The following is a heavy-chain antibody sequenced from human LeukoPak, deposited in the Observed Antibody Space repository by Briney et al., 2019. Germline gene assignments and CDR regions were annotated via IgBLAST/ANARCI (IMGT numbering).Heavy chain of an antibody. J-gene: IGHJ5*02. Sequence: PSETPSLTCTVSGGSISSYYWSWIRQPPGKGLEWIGYIYYSGSTNYNPSLKSRVTISVDTSKNQFSLKLSSVTAADTAVYYCARNRYYYDSSGYSFRWFDPWGQGTLVTVSS. CDR2: IYYSGST. D-gene: IGHD3-22*01. V-gene: IGHV4-59*01. CDR1: GGSISSYY. CDR3: ARNRYYYDSSGYSFRWFDP.